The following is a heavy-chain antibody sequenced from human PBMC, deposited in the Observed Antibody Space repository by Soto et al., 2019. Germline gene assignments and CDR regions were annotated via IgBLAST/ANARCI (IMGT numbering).Heavy chain of an antibody. CDR3: ASVHVDTAMASYYYYYMDV. CDR1: SSNT. D-gene: IGHD5-18*01. Sequence: SSNTSRWLHQENGQGLEWMGRIIPILGIANYAQKFQGRVTITADKSTSTAYMELSSLRSEDTAVYYCASVHVDTAMASYYYYYMDVWGKGTTVTVSS. J-gene: IGHJ6*03. V-gene: IGHV1-69*02. CDR2: IIPILGIA.